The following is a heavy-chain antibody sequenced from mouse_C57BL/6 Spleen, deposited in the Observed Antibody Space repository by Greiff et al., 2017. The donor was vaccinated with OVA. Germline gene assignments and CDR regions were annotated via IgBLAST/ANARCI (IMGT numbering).Heavy chain of an antibody. CDR1: GYAFSSYW. J-gene: IGHJ4*01. Sequence: VQLQQSGAELVKPGASVKISCKASGYAFSSYWMNWVKQRPGKGLEWIGQIYPGDGDTNYNGKFKGKATLTADKSSSTAYMQLSSLTSEDSAVYFCAREAYDYDEDYYAMDYWGQGTSVTVSS. CDR3: AREAYDYDEDYYAMDY. D-gene: IGHD2-4*01. CDR2: IYPGDGDT. V-gene: IGHV1-80*01.